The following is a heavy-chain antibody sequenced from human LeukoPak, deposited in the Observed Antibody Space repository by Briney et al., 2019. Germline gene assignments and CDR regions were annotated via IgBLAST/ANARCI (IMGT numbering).Heavy chain of an antibody. J-gene: IGHJ3*02. V-gene: IGHV1-69*13. CDR3: ATPYCSSSSCYHAFDM. D-gene: IGHD2-2*01. Sequence: ASVKVSCKVSGATFNSYNINWVRQAPGQRPEWMGAIIPILVTANYAEDFQGRVTISADESTTTAYMERSSLTSEDTGIYYCATPYCSSSSCYHAFDMWGQGTTVTVSS. CDR2: IIPILVTA. CDR1: GATFNSYN.